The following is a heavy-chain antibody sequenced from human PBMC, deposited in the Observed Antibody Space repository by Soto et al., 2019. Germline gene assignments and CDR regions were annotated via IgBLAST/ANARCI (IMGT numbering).Heavy chain of an antibody. D-gene: IGHD5-18*01. CDR2: IWYDGSNK. J-gene: IGHJ5*02. CDR3: ARELGYCYGPDNNWFDP. CDR1: GFTFSSYG. V-gene: IGHV3-33*01. Sequence: QVQLVESGGGVVQPGRSLRLSCAASGFTFSSYGMHWVRQAPGKGLEWVAVIWYDGSNKYYADSVKGRFTISRDNSKNTLYLQMNSLRVEDTAVYYCARELGYCYGPDNNWFDPWGQGTLVTVSS.